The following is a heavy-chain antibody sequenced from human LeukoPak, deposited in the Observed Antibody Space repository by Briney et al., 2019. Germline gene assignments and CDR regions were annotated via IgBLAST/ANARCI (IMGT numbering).Heavy chain of an antibody. J-gene: IGHJ3*02. CDR3: AKDSGVDPGQTTNYYDSSGYYYVAGRSDAFDI. V-gene: IGHV3-23*01. Sequence: PGGSLRLSCAASGFTFSSYAMSWVRQAPGKGLEWVSAISGSGGSTYYADSVKGRFTISRDNSKNTLYLQMNSLRAEDTAVYYCAKDSGVDPGQTTNYYDSSGYYYVAGRSDAFDIWGQGTMVTVSS. D-gene: IGHD3-22*01. CDR1: GFTFSSYA. CDR2: ISGSGGST.